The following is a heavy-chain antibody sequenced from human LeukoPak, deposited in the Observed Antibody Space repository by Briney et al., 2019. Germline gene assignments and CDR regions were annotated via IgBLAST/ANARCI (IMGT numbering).Heavy chain of an antibody. J-gene: IGHJ4*02. CDR2: INPNSGGT. CDR1: GYTFTGYY. CDR3: ARNPGSGSYYNEDFDY. Sequence: GASVKVSCKASGYTFTGYYMHWVRQAPGQGLEWMGWINPNSGGTNYAQKFQGRVTMTRDTSISTAYMELSRLRSGDTAVYYCARNPGSGSYYNEDFDYWGQGTLVTVSS. D-gene: IGHD3-10*01. V-gene: IGHV1-2*02.